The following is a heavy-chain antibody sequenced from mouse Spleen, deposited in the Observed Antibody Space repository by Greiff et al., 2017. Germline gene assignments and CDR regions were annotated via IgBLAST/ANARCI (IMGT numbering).Heavy chain of an antibody. Sequence: EVQRVESGGGLVKRGGSLKLSCAASGFTFSSYYMSWVRQTPEKRLEWVATISSGGGSTYYPDSVKGRFTISRDNAKNTLYLQMSSLNSEDTAVYYCARDRGGNSWFAYWGQGTLVTVSA. D-gene: IGHD2-1*01. V-gene: IGHV5-12-1*01. CDR3: ARDRGGNSWFAY. CDR2: ISSGGGST. J-gene: IGHJ3*01. CDR1: GFTFSSYY.